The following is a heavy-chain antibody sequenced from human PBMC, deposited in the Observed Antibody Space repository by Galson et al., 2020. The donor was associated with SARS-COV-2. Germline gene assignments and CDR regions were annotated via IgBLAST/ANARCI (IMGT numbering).Heavy chain of an antibody. J-gene: IGHJ4*01. CDR1: EYSISSPVN. CDR3: ARYQLLLPFDY. Sequence: ASETLSLTCTASEYSISSPVNWGWVHQSPKRRQEWIGNIHFSGNTHYNPSLKRRVTMSVDTSKRHFSLKLTSVTAADTAVYYCARYQLLLPFDYWGRGALVTGSS. CDR2: IHFSGNT. D-gene: IGHD1-7*01. V-gene: IGHV4-38-2*02.